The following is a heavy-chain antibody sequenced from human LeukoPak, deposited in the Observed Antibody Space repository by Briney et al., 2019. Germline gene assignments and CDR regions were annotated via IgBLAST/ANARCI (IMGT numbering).Heavy chain of an antibody. J-gene: IGHJ4*02. CDR2: INPSGGST. D-gene: IGHD3-10*01. CDR3: ARGRGPYYYGSGSYTPPDFDY. CDR1: GYTFTRYY. V-gene: IGHV1-46*01. Sequence: ASVKVSCKASGYTFTRYYMHWVRQAPGQGLEWMGIINPSGGSTSYAQNFQGRVTITTDEPASTAYMELSSLRSEDTAVYYCARGRGPYYYGSGSYTPPDFDYWGQGTLVTVSS.